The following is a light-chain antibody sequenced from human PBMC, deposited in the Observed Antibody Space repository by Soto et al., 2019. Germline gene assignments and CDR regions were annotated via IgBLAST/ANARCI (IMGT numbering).Light chain of an antibody. CDR3: LQDYNYTRT. CDR1: QGINSW. CDR2: AAS. Sequence: DIQMTQSPSSVSASVGDRVTITRRASQGINSWLAWYQQKQGKAPKIXIYAASDLQSGVPSRFSGSGSGTDFTRTISSLQPEDFATDYCLQDYNYTRTFGHGTKVDIK. J-gene: IGKJ1*01. V-gene: IGKV1-12*01.